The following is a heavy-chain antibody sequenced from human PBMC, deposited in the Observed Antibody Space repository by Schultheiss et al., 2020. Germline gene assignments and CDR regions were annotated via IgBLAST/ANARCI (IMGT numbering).Heavy chain of an antibody. V-gene: IGHV3-30-3*01. J-gene: IGHJ1*01. CDR3: ARGSTGSSGWTGEYFQH. CDR2: ISYDGSNK. D-gene: IGHD6-19*01. CDR1: GFTFSSYA. Sequence: GGSLRLSCAASGFTFSSYAMHWVRQAPGKGLEWVAVISYDGSNKYYADSVKGRFTISRDNSKNTLYLQMNSLRAEDTAVYYCARGSTGSSGWTGEYFQHWGKGTLVTVSS.